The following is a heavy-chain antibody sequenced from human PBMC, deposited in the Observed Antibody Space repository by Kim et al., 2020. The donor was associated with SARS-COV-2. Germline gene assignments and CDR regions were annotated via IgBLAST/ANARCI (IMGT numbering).Heavy chain of an antibody. J-gene: IGHJ5*02. V-gene: IGHV4-59*01. CDR2: IYYSGST. CDR3: ARFPLQNWFDP. CDR1: GGSISSYY. Sequence: SETLSLTCTVSGGSISSYYWSWIRQPPGKGLEWIGYIYYSGSTNYNPSLKSRVTISVDTSKNQFSLKLSSVTAADTAVYYCARFPLQNWFDPWGQGTLVT.